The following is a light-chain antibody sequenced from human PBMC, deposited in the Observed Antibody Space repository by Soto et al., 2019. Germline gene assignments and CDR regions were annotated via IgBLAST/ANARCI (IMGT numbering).Light chain of an antibody. CDR2: DAS. CDR1: QDISNY. V-gene: IGKV1-33*01. J-gene: IGKJ5*01. Sequence: DIQMTQSPSSLSASVGDRVTITCRASQDISNYLNWYQQRPGKAPKLLIYDASNLERGVPSRFSGTRSGTHFTLAITSLQPEDVATYYCQQSDSFPITFGQGTRLEIK. CDR3: QQSDSFPIT.